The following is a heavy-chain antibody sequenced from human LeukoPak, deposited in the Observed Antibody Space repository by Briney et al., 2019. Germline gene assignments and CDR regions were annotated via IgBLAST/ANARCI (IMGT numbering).Heavy chain of an antibody. J-gene: IGHJ6*03. CDR1: GYTFTSYD. D-gene: IGHD6-13*01. CDR3: ARDGLASSWYPYYYYMDV. V-gene: IGHV1-2*02. Sequence: ASVKVSCKASGYTFTSYDINWVRQATGQGLEWMGWINPNSGGTNYAQKFQGRVTMTRDTSISTAYMELSRLRSDDTAVYYCARDGLASSWYPYYYYMDVWGKGTTVTVSS. CDR2: INPNSGGT.